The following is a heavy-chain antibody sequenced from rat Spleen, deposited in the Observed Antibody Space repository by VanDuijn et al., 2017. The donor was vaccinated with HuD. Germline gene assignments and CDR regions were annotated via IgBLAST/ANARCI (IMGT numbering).Heavy chain of an antibody. CDR3: ARQGYYSSYPYWYFDF. CDR1: GFTFSNYY. CDR2: ISTSGSRT. D-gene: IGHD1-2*01. Sequence: EVQLVESGGGLVQPGRSLKLSCAASGFTFSNYYMAWVRQAPKKGLEWVATISTSGSRTYYPDSVKGRFTISRDNAKSSLYLQMNSLKSEDTATYYCARQGYYSSYPYWYFDFWGPGTMVTVSS. J-gene: IGHJ1*01. V-gene: IGHV5-25*01.